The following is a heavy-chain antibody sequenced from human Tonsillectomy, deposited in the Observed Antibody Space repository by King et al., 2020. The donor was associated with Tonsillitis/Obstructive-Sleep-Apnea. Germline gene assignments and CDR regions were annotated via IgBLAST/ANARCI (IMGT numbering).Heavy chain of an antibody. D-gene: IGHD5-18*01. CDR2: IYYSGST. V-gene: IGHV4-39*01. CDR1: GGSISTSNYY. CDR3: ARRDSYGYEGPFDY. J-gene: IGHJ4*02. Sequence: QLQESGPGLVKPSETLSLTCTVSGGSISTSNYYWGWIRQPPGKGLEWIGNIYYSGSTYYNPSLKSRVTISVDTSKNQFSLKLTSVTAADRAVYYCARRDSYGYEGPFDYWGQGTLVTVSS.